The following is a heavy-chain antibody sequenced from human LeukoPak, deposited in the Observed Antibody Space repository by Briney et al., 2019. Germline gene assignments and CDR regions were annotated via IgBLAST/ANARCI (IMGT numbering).Heavy chain of an antibody. J-gene: IGHJ6*02. CDR2: IYTSGST. CDR3: ARGGAYYDFWSGYYQNEYGMDV. V-gene: IGHV4-4*07. CDR1: GGSISSYY. Sequence: PSETLSLTCTVSGGSISSYYWSWIRQPAGKGLEWIGRIYTSGSTNYNPSLKSRVTISVDTSKNQFSLKLSSVTAADTAVYYCARGGAYYDFWSGYYQNEYGMDVWGQGTTVTVSS. D-gene: IGHD3-3*01.